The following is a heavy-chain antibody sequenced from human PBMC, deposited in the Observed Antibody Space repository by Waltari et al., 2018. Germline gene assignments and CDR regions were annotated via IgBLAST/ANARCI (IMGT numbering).Heavy chain of an antibody. J-gene: IGHJ2*01. D-gene: IGHD6-25*01. CDR3: TRDPGYWTGGYFDL. Sequence: EVQLVESGGGLVQPGRSLRLSCTASGFTFGDYAMRWVRQAPGKGLEWVGFIRSKAYGGTTEYAASVKGRFTISRDDSKSIAYLQMNSLKTEDTAVYYCTRDPGYWTGGYFDLWGRGTLVTVSS. V-gene: IGHV3-49*04. CDR1: GFTFGDYA. CDR2: IRSKAYGGTT.